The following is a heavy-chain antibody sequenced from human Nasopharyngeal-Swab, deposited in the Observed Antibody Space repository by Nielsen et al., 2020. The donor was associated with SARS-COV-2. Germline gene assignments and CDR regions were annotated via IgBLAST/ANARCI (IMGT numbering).Heavy chain of an antibody. Sequence: GGSLRLSCAASGFTFSSYAVHWVRQAPGKGLEWVAVISYDGSNKYYADSVKGRFTISRDNSKNTLYLQMDSLRAEDTAVYYCARGRYCSTTSCYAAYCYHYVDVWDKGTMVTVSS. CDR3: ARGRYCSTTSCYAAYCYHYVDV. V-gene: IGHV3-30-3*01. J-gene: IGHJ6*03. CDR2: ISYDGSNK. D-gene: IGHD2-2*01. CDR1: GFTFSSYA.